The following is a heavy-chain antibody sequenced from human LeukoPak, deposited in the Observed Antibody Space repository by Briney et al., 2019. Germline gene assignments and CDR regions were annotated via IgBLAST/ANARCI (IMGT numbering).Heavy chain of an antibody. CDR1: GFTFSSYW. CDR3: ARDKWNPGY. CDR2: IKEDGSEK. D-gene: IGHD1-20*01. V-gene: IGHV3-7*01. J-gene: IGHJ4*02. Sequence: PGGSLRLSCAASGFTFSSYWMTWVRQAPGKGLEWVANIKEDGSEKNCVDSVKGRFTVSRDNAKNSLYLQMNSLRVEDTGVYYCARDKWNPGYWGQGTLVTVSS.